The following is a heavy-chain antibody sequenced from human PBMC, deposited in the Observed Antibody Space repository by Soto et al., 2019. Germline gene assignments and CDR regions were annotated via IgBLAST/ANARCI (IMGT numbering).Heavy chain of an antibody. D-gene: IGHD2-21*02. J-gene: IGHJ5*02. CDR3: IKGKVGTDPNWLDP. CDR1: GFSVGSSY. Sequence: EVQLVESGGGLVQPGGSLRLSCAASGFSVGSSYLYWVRQAPGRGLQWVSSIYVDGTTYYTDSVKGRFSISRDSSKNTLYLQMNSLGAEDPALYYCIKGKVGTDPNWLDPWGQGSLVTVSS. V-gene: IGHV3-66*01. CDR2: IYVDGTT.